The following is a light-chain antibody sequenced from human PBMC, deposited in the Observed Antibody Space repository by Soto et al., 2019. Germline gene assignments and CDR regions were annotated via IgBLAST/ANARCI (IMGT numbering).Light chain of an antibody. V-gene: IGKV4-1*01. CDR3: QQYYTTPWT. J-gene: IGKJ1*01. CDR2: WAS. CDR1: QSVLYSSNNQNY. Sequence: DIVMTQSPDSLAVSLGERATINCKSSQSVLYSSNNQNYLAWYQQKPGQPPKLLIYWASTRESGVPDRFSGSGSGTDFTLTISSLQAEDVGVYYCQQYYTTPWTFGQGTKVEIK.